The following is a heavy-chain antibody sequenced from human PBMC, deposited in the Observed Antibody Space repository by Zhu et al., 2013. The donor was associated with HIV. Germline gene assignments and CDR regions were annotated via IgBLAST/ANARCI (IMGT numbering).Heavy chain of an antibody. V-gene: IGHV1-2*02. CDR2: INPQTGAT. CDR1: GYTFSDHY. CDR3: ARAYYDIPYYFDC. D-gene: IGHD3-9*01. J-gene: IGHJ4*02. Sequence: QVHLVQSGAEVKEPGASVKVSCTASGYTFSDHYLHWVRQAPGQGLEWMGWINPQTGATNYAETFHGRVTFTRDTSISTAYMELSRLRFDDTAVYYCARAYYDIPYYFDCWGQGTLVTVSS.